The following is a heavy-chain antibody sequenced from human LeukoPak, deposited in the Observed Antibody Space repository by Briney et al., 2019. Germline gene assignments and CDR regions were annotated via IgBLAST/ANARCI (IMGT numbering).Heavy chain of an antibody. V-gene: IGHV1-2*02. Sequence: ASVKVSCKASGHFFTGYYIHWVRQAPGQGPEWMGWINPNSGDTHYAQHFQGRVTVARDTSLRTAYMELSRLRSDDTAVYYCARGKEVWSDYTTNWFDPWGQGTLVTVSS. J-gene: IGHJ5*02. D-gene: IGHD1-1*01. CDR1: GHFFTGYY. CDR3: ARGKEVWSDYTTNWFDP. CDR2: INPNSGDT.